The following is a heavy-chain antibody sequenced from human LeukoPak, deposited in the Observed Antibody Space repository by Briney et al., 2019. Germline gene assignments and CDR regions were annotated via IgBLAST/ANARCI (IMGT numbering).Heavy chain of an antibody. CDR3: SKTRAASDKTPHDI. CDR2: ISDDGGFK. Sequence: GRSLRLSCAASGFTLSTYGIRWVRQAPGKGLEWLAVISDDGGFKYYADSVKGRFIISRDNSKNTVYLQMNSLRAEDTAVYYCSKTRAASDKTPHDIWGQGTLVTVSS. V-gene: IGHV3-30*18. CDR1: GFTLSTYG. J-gene: IGHJ4*02. D-gene: IGHD6-13*01.